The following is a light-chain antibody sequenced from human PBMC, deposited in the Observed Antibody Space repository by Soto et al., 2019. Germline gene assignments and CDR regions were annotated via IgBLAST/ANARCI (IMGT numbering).Light chain of an antibody. V-gene: IGKV1-5*03. CDR2: KAS. Sequence: DIQMTQSPSTLSASVGDRVTITCRASQTINSWLAWYQQKPGTAPKLLIYKASSLQDGVPPRFGGSGSGTEFTLTITGLQPDDFATYFCQQYNSYVTFGGGTKVEIK. CDR1: QTINSW. CDR3: QQYNSYVT. J-gene: IGKJ4*01.